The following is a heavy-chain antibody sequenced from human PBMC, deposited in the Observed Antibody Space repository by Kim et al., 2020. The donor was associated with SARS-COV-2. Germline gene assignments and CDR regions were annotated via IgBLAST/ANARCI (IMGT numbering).Heavy chain of an antibody. D-gene: IGHD2-2*01. CDR1: GFTFSSYG. J-gene: IGHJ4*02. Sequence: GGSLRLSCAASGFTFSSYGMHWVRQAPDKGLEWVAVISYDGSNKYYADSVKGRFTISRDNSKNTLNLQMNSLRAEDTAVYYCAKDLGCSSTSCPGVDYWGQGTLGTVSS. CDR3: AKDLGCSSTSCPGVDY. CDR2: ISYDGSNK. V-gene: IGHV3-30*18.